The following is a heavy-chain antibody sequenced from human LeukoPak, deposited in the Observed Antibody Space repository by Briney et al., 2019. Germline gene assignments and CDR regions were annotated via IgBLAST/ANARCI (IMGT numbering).Heavy chain of an antibody. CDR2: ISGSGGST. V-gene: IGHV3-23*01. D-gene: IGHD7-27*01. CDR1: GFTFSSYA. Sequence: GGSLRLSCAASGFTFSSYAMSWVRQAPGKGLEWVSAISGSGGSTYYADSVKGRFTISRDNAENTLYLQMSSLRDDDTAVYYCARGGTGTYLEYWGQGTLVTVSS. J-gene: IGHJ4*02. CDR3: ARGGTGTYLEY.